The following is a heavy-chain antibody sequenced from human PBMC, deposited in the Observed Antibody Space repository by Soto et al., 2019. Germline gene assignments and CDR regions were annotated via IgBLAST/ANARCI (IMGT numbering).Heavy chain of an antibody. CDR3: ARQGAKDGYNLGDFDY. Sequence: QLQLQESGPGLVKPSETLSLTCTVSGGSISSSSYYWGWIRQPPGKGLEWIGSIYYSGSTYYNPSLKSRVTISVDTSKNQFSLKLSSVTAADTAVYYCARQGAKDGYNLGDFDYWGQGTLVTVSS. CDR1: GGSISSSSYY. V-gene: IGHV4-39*01. D-gene: IGHD5-12*01. CDR2: IYYSGST. J-gene: IGHJ4*02.